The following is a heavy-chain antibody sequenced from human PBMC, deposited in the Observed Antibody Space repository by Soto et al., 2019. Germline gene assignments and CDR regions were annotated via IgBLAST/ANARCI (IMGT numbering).Heavy chain of an antibody. Sequence: SETLSLTCSVSSASLSSSTYYWSWIRHPPGRGPEWIGSIYYSGNTYYKPSLKSRVSISIDTSRNQFSLKLSSVTAADTAVYYCARGGFTMVRRFDYWGQGTLVTVSS. D-gene: IGHD3-10*01. V-gene: IGHV4-39*01. J-gene: IGHJ4*02. CDR2: IYYSGNT. CDR3: ARGGFTMVRRFDY. CDR1: SASLSSSTYY.